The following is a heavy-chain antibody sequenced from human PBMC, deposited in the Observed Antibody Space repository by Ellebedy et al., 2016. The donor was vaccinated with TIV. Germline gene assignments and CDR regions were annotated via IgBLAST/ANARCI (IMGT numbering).Heavy chain of an antibody. D-gene: IGHD3-16*01. CDR2: INPGGGST. J-gene: IGHJ4*02. V-gene: IGHV1-46*01. CDR3: ARGGATRRVRPDY. Sequence: ASVKVSCXASGYTFRYFYMHWVRQAPGQGLAWMGIINPGGGSTGYAQKFQGRVTMTRDTSTSTVYMELSGLRSEDTAVYYCARGGATRRVRPDYWGQGTLVTVSS. CDR1: GYTFRYFY.